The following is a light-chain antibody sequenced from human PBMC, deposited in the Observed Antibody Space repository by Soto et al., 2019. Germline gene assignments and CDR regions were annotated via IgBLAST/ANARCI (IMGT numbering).Light chain of an antibody. CDR2: EAS. Sequence: DIQMTRSPSSLAASVGDRVTITCRASQGIRHYLAWYQQKPGQVPKILIYEASNLQSGVPYRFRGGGSGTEFTLTISRLQPEDVATYYCQNFDSAPQTCGQGTKVDIK. CDR1: QGIRHY. CDR3: QNFDSAPQT. V-gene: IGKV1-27*01. J-gene: IGKJ1*01.